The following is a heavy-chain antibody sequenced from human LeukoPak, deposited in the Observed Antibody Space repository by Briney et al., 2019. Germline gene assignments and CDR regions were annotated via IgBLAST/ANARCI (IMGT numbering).Heavy chain of an antibody. Sequence: SETLCLTCAVPGGSFSGYYWSWVRQPPGEGLEWVGEINHSGSTTYNPSPKRRVTSSLDTSKKQFSRKLSSVTAADTAVYYWARRGLRYFDWLEGDYYYYYMDVWGKGATVTISS. J-gene: IGHJ6*03. CDR1: GGSFSGYY. V-gene: IGHV4-34*01. CDR3: ARRGLRYFDWLEGDYYYYYMDV. CDR2: INHSGST. D-gene: IGHD3-9*01.